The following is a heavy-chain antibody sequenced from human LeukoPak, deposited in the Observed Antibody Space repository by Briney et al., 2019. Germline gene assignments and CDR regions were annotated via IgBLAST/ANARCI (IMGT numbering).Heavy chain of an antibody. V-gene: IGHV1-2*02. J-gene: IGHJ6*02. CDR2: IDPNSGGT. Sequence: ASVTVSCKASGYTFTGYYMHWVRQAPGQGLEWMGWIDPNSGGTNYAQKFQGRVTMTRDTSISTAYMELSRLRSDDTAVYYCARDNKQYYYYGMDVWGQGTMVTVSS. CDR3: ARDNKQYYYYGMDV. CDR1: GYTFTGYY. D-gene: IGHD6-13*01.